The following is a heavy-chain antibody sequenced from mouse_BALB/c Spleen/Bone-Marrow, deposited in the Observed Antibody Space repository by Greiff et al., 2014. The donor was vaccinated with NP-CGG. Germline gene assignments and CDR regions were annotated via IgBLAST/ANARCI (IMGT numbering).Heavy chain of an antibody. CDR1: GYTFTDKW. J-gene: IGHJ4*01. V-gene: IGHV1-69*01. Sequence: VQLQQSGAEFVMPGASVKMSCKASGYTFTDKWMHWVKQRPGKGLEWIGAIDTSDSYINYNQKLKGKASSTVDASSSTAYMHFSSLTSDDSAVYYCARGGHDCSLDYWGQGTSVIVSS. CDR2: IDTSDSYI. CDR3: ARGGHDCSLDY. D-gene: IGHD2-4*01.